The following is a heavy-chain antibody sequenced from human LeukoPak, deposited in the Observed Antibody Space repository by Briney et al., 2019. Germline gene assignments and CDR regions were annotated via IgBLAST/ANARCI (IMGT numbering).Heavy chain of an antibody. Sequence: GGSLRLSCAASGFTFSSYSMNWVRQAPGKGLEWVSSISSSNSSIHYADSVKGRFTISRDNAKNSLYLQMNSLRAEDTAVYYCARRVTPNSFDYWGQGTLVTVSS. V-gene: IGHV3-21*01. D-gene: IGHD2-21*02. CDR2: ISSSNSSI. CDR1: GFTFSSYS. CDR3: ARRVTPNSFDY. J-gene: IGHJ4*02.